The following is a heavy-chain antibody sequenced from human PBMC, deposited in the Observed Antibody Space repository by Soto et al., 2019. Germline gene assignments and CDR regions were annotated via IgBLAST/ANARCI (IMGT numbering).Heavy chain of an antibody. Sequence: QLQLQESGPGLVKPSETLSLTCTVSGGSISSSSYYWGWIRQPPGKGLEWIGSIYYSGSTYYNPSRKSRVTISVDTSKNQFSLKLSSVTAADTAVYYCARGRRYSSSWYSDYWGQGTLVTVSP. CDR3: ARGRRYSSSWYSDY. D-gene: IGHD6-13*01. CDR2: IYYSGST. V-gene: IGHV4-39*01. J-gene: IGHJ4*02. CDR1: GGSISSSSYY.